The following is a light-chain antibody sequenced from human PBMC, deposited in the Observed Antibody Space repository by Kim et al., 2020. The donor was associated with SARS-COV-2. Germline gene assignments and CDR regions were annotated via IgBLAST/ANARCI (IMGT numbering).Light chain of an antibody. CDR2: AAS. Sequence: ASVEARTTIPSRTRQDISTWVAWYHQRPEDAPQLLFSAASSLRSGIPSMFSGSASREDFTLTISNLQPEDFATYYCQEANSFPTTFGRGTRLEMK. V-gene: IGKV1-12*01. J-gene: IGKJ5*01. CDR1: QDISTW. CDR3: QEANSFPTT.